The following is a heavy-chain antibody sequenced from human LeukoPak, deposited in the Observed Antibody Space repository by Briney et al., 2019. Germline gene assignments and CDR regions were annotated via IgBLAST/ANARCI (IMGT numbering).Heavy chain of an antibody. J-gene: IGHJ4*02. CDR2: ISYDGSNK. CDR3: AKGPFYIAVAASYYFDY. V-gene: IGHV3-30-3*01. CDR1: GFTFSSYA. Sequence: PGGSLRLSCAASGFTFSSYAMHWVRQAPGKGLEWVAVISYDGSNKYYADSVKGRFTISRDNSKNTLYLQMNSLRAEDTAVYYCAKGPFYIAVAASYYFDYWGQGTLVTVSS. D-gene: IGHD6-19*01.